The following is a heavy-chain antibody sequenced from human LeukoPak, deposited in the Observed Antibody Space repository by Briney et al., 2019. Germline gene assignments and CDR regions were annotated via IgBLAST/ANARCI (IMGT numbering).Heavy chain of an antibody. D-gene: IGHD6-13*01. CDR2: ISSSSSYI. V-gene: IGHV3-21*04. CDR1: GFTFSSYS. Sequence: PGGSLRLSCAASGFTFSSYSMNWVRQAPGKGLEWVSSISSSSSYIYYADSVKGRFTISRDNSKNTLYLQMNSLRAEDTAVYYCAKDNASVLKQQLVEEYFDYWGQGTLVTVSS. J-gene: IGHJ4*02. CDR3: AKDNASVLKQQLVEEYFDY.